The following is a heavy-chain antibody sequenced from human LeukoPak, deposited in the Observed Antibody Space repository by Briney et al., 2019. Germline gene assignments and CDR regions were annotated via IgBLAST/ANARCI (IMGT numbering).Heavy chain of an antibody. CDR3: ARGQSRYFDWYLGFFDY. CDR1: GFTFSSY. Sequence: GGSLRLSCAASGFTFSSYMNWVRQAPGKGLEWVSSISSTSSYIYYADSVKGRFTISRDNAKNSLYLQMNSLRTADTDVYYCARGQSRYFDWYLGFFDYWGQGTLVTVSS. CDR2: ISSTSSYI. V-gene: IGHV3-21*01. J-gene: IGHJ4*02. D-gene: IGHD3-9*01.